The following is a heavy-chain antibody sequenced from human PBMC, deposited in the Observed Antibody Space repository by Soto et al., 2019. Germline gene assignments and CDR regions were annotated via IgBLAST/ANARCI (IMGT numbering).Heavy chain of an antibody. J-gene: IGHJ3*02. CDR1: GYTFTGYY. CDR3: ARVGQLPRKGAFDI. Sequence: ASVKVSCKASGYTFTGYYMHWVLQAPGQGLEWMGWINPNSGGTNYAQKFQGWVTMTRDTSISTAYMELSRLRSDDTAVYYCARVGQLPRKGAFDIWGQGTMVTVSS. D-gene: IGHD2-2*01. V-gene: IGHV1-2*04. CDR2: INPNSGGT.